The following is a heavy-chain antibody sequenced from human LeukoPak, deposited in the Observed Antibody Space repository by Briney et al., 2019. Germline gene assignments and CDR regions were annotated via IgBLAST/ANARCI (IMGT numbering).Heavy chain of an antibody. J-gene: IGHJ4*02. D-gene: IGHD2-8*01. Sequence: KSSETLSLTCAVYGGSISSYYWSWIRQPPGKGLEWIGYIYYSGSTNYNPSLKSRVTISVDTSKNHFSLKLSSVTAADTAMYYCARPHSGTVNASTYGVTDYWGQGTLVTVSS. CDR3: ARPHSGTVNASTYGVTDY. CDR2: IYYSGST. CDR1: GGSISSYY. V-gene: IGHV4-59*12.